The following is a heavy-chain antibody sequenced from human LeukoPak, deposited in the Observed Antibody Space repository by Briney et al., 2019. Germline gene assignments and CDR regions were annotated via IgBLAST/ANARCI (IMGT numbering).Heavy chain of an antibody. J-gene: IGHJ4*02. CDR3: AKRSSGWYLPTN. CDR2: ITGSGGGT. CDR1: GFTFSGYA. V-gene: IGHV3-23*01. D-gene: IGHD6-19*01. Sequence: PGGSLRLSCAASGFTFSGYAMSWVRQAPGKGLEWVSAITGSGGGTYYADSVKGRFTISRDNSKNTLYLQMNSLRAEDTAVYYCAKRSSGWYLPTNWGQGTLVTVSS.